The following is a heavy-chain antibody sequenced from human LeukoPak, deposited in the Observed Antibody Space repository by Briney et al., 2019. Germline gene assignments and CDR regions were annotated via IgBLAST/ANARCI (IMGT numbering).Heavy chain of an antibody. Sequence: PSETLSLTCTVSGGSISSYYWSWIRQPPGKGLEWIGYIYTSGSTNYNPSLKSRVTISVDTSKNQFSLKLSSVTAADRAVYYCARDQYFDYWGQGTLVTVSS. CDR2: IYTSGST. V-gene: IGHV4-4*09. J-gene: IGHJ4*02. D-gene: IGHD2-2*01. CDR1: GGSISSYY. CDR3: ARDQYFDY.